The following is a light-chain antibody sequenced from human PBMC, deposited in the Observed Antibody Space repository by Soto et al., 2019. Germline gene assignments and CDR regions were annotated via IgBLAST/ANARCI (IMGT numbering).Light chain of an antibody. J-gene: IGKJ1*01. V-gene: IGKV3-20*01. CDR2: GAS. Sequence: EIVLTQSPGTLSLSPGERATLSCRASQSVSSSYLAWYQQKPGQAPRLLIYGASSRATGIPDRFSGSGSGTDFTLTISRLEPEDFGSPSGTFGQGTKVQIK. CDR3: T. CDR1: QSVSSSY.